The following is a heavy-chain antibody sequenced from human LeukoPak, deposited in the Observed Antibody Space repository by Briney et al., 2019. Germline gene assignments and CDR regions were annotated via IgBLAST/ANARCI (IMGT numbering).Heavy chain of an antibody. Sequence: GSLRLSCAASGFTFSSYGMHWVRQAPGKGLEWVAVIWYDGSNKYYADSVKGRFTISRDNSKNTLYLQMNSLRAEDTAVYYCARVHPVTNDAFDIWGQGTMVTVSS. CDR1: GFTFSSYG. J-gene: IGHJ3*02. CDR3: ARVHPVTNDAFDI. D-gene: IGHD2-21*02. CDR2: IWYDGSNK. V-gene: IGHV3-33*08.